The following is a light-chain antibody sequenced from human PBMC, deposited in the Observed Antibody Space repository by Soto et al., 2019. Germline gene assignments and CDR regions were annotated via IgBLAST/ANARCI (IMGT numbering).Light chain of an antibody. CDR1: QSTRSY. Sequence: EIQMTQSPSSLSASVGDRVTITCRASQSTRSYLDWYLHKPGKAPKLLIYAVSTLQSGVPSRCSWSGSGTAFSLSMSSLQPEDFGNYYWQQSYCIPLTSGGGARV. CDR2: AVS. J-gene: IGKJ4*01. CDR3: QQSYCIPLT. V-gene: IGKV1-39*01.